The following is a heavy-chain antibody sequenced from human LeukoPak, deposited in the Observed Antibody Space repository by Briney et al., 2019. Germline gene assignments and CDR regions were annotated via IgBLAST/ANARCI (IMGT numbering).Heavy chain of an antibody. J-gene: IGHJ4*02. CDR2: ISAYNGNT. CDR1: GYTFTSYG. V-gene: IGHV1-18*01. D-gene: IGHD6-19*01. Sequence: GASVKVSCKASGYTFTSYGISWVRQAPGQGLEWMEWISAYNGNTNYAQKLQGRVTMTTDTSTSTAYMELRSLRSDDTAVYYCARVLEWLVRGGYFDYWGQGTLVTVSS. CDR3: ARVLEWLVRGGYFDY.